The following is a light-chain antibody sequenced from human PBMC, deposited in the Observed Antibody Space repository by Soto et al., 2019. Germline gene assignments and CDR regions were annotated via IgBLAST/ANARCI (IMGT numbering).Light chain of an antibody. CDR2: GAS. Sequence: EIVLTQSPGTLSLSPGQRATLSCRASQSLSSSFLAWYQQKPGQAPRLIIYGASSRAAGIPDRFSGSGSGTDFTLTISSLEPEDFAVYYCHQFATTRSFGQGTKLDIK. CDR1: QSLSSSF. CDR3: HQFATTRS. J-gene: IGKJ1*01. V-gene: IGKV3-20*01.